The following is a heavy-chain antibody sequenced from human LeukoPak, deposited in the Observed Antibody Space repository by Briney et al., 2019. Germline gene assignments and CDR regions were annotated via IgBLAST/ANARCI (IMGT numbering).Heavy chain of an antibody. D-gene: IGHD3-9*01. CDR1: GFTFSSYA. CDR3: AKDSTYYDILTGYALRY. J-gene: IGHJ4*02. CDR2: ISGSGGST. V-gene: IGHV3-23*01. Sequence: HPGGSLRLSCAASGFTFSSYAMSWVRQAPGKGLEWVSAISGSGGSTYYADSVKGRFTISRDNSKNTLYPQMNSLRAEDTAVYYCAKDSTYYDILTGYALRYWGQGTLVTVSS.